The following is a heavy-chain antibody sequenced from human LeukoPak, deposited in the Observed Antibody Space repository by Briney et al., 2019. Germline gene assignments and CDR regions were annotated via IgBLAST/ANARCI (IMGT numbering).Heavy chain of an antibody. V-gene: IGHV3-21*06. CDR1: GFTFSTYS. Sequence: GGSLRLSCAVSGFTFSTYSMTWVRQAPGPELECGSSISSSSSYIYSAASLKGRFTISRDNAKNSLYLQMNSLRAEDTAVYYCARDYCSGGSCWHMDVWGKGTTVTVSS. J-gene: IGHJ6*03. CDR3: ARDYCSGGSCWHMDV. CDR2: ISSSSSYI. D-gene: IGHD2-15*01.